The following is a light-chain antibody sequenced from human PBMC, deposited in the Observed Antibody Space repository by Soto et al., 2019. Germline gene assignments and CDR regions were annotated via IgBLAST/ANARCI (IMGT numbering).Light chain of an antibody. CDR3: QQSYSNPRD. J-gene: IGKJ3*01. CDR1: QSIRTY. V-gene: IGKV1-39*01. CDR2: AAS. Sequence: DIQMTQSPSSLSASVGDRVTISCRASQSIRTYLHWYQQKPGKAPKLLIYAASSLQSGVPSRFSGSGFGTDFTLPISSLQAADFATYYCQQSYSNPRDFGPGTKVDI.